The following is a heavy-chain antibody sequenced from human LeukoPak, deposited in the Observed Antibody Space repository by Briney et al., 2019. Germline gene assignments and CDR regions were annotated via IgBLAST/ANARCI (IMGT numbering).Heavy chain of an antibody. CDR3: ARLAPATGGHFDS. J-gene: IGHJ4*02. CDR1: GFTFSSYE. Sequence: PGGSLRLSCAASGFTFSSYEMNWVRQAPGKGLEWISYISASGTITHYADSVEGRFTISRDNAKNSLYLQMNSLRAEDTAVYSCARLAPATGGHFDSWGQGTLVTVSS. V-gene: IGHV3-48*03. D-gene: IGHD2-2*01. CDR2: ISASGTIT.